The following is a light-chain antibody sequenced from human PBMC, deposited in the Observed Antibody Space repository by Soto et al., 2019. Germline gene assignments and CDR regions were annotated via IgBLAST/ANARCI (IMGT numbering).Light chain of an antibody. CDR2: GNS. V-gene: IGLV1-40*01. CDR3: QSYDSSLSGPNV. CDR1: SSNIGAGYD. J-gene: IGLJ1*01. Sequence: QPVLTQPPSVSGAPGQRVTISCTGSSSNIGAGYDVHWYQQLPGTAPKLLIYGNSNRPSGVPDRFSGSKSGTSASLAITGLQAEDEADYYCQSYDSSLSGPNVFGTGTKLTDL.